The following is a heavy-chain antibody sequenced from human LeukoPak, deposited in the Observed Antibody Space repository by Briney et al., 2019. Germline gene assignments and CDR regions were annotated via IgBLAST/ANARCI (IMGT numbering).Heavy chain of an antibody. CDR2: IYYSGST. D-gene: IGHD3-22*01. CDR3: ARVKDYYDSSGSKWKNWFDP. J-gene: IGHJ5*02. CDR1: GGSISSGGYY. V-gene: IGHV4-31*03. Sequence: SETLSLTCTVSGGSISSGGYYWSWIRQHPGKGLEWIGYIYYSGSTYYNPSLKSRVTISVDTSKNQFSLKLSSVTAADAAVYYCARVKDYYDSSGSKWKNWFDPWGQGTLVTVSS.